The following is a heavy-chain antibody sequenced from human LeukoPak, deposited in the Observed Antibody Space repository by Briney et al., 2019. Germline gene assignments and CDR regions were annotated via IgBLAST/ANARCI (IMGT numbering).Heavy chain of an antibody. D-gene: IGHD3-10*01. V-gene: IGHV4-61*02. CDR3: ASHQYGSGSYYHDY. Sequence: SETMSLTCTVSGGSINNPNYYWSWIRQPAGKGLEWIGRISTTGSTSYGPSLKSRVIISIDTYKTQFSLRLSSATAADTAVYYCASHQYGSGSYYHDYWGQGALVTVSS. J-gene: IGHJ4*02. CDR1: GGSINNPNYY. CDR2: ISTTGST.